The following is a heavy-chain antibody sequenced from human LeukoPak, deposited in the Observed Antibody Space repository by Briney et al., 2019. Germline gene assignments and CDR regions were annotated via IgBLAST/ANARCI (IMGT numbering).Heavy chain of an antibody. V-gene: IGHV4-59*08. CDR1: GGSISSYY. D-gene: IGHD3-3*01. J-gene: IGHJ3*02. Sequence: PSETLSLTCTVSGGSISSYYWSWIRQPPGKGLEWIGYIYYSGSTNYNPSLKSRVTISVDTSKNQFSLNLSSVTAADTAVYYCARQGGYYDFWSGYLDIWGQGTMVTVSS. CDR3: ARQGGYYDFWSGYLDI. CDR2: IYYSGST.